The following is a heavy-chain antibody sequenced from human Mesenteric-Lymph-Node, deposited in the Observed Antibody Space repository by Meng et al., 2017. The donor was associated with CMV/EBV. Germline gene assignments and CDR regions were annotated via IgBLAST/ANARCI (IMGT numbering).Heavy chain of an antibody. D-gene: IGHD3-9*01. Sequence: ASVKVSCKASGYTFTNYYVHWVRQAPGQGLEWMGIIKHSIGTSTYAQKFQGRVTLTRDKSANTVYMELSSLGSEDTAVYYCAKAGERFDWLFFDYWGQGSLVTVSS. CDR2: IKHSIGTS. J-gene: IGHJ4*02. V-gene: IGHV1-46*01. CDR3: AKAGERFDWLFFDY. CDR1: GYTFTNYY.